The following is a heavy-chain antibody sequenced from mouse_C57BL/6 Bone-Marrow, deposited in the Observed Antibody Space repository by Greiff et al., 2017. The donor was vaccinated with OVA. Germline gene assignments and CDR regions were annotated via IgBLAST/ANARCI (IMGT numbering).Heavy chain of an antibody. CDR3: AREAYYGDDVWFAY. V-gene: IGHV1-18*01. J-gene: IGHJ3*01. CDR2: INPNNGGT. CDR1: GYTFTDYN. Sequence: VQLQQSGPELVKPGASVKIPCKASGYTFTDYNMDWVKQSHGKSLEWIGDINPNNGGTIYNQKFKGKATLTVDKSSSTAYMELRSLTSEDTAVYYCAREAYYGDDVWFAYWGQGTLVTVSA. D-gene: IGHD2-9*01.